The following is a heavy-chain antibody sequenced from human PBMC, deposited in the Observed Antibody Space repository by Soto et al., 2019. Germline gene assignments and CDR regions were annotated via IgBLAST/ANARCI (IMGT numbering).Heavy chain of an antibody. CDR2: ISGSGGST. Sequence: AGSLRLSCAASCVTFSSYAMSWVRQAPGKGLEWVAAISGSGGSTYYADSMKGRFTLSRDNSKNTLYMQMNSLRAEDTGVYYCAKFGYLTNCVCHVGSGGIDVWGQGTLVTVSS. J-gene: IGHJ6*02. D-gene: IGHD2-8*01. V-gene: IGHV3-23*01. CDR1: CVTFSSYA. CDR3: AKFGYLTNCVCHVGSGGIDV.